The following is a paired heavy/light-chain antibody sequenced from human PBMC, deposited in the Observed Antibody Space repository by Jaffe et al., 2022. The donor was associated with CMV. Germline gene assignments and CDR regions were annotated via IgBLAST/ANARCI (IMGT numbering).Light chain of an antibody. Sequence: QAVLTQPSSLSASPGASASLTCTLRSGINVGTYKIYWYQQKPGSPPQYLLRYKSDSDRQQGSGVPSRFSGSKDASANAGILLISGLQSEDEADYYCMIWHNSAWVFGGGTKLTVL. V-gene: IGLV5-45*03. J-gene: IGLJ3*02. CDR1: SGINVGTYK. CDR2: YKSDSDR. CDR3: MIWHNSAWV.
Heavy chain of an antibody. CDR1: GFTFSSYS. V-gene: IGHV3-21*01. CDR2: ISSSSSYM. CDR3: ASWPQDTYCGGDCSHY. J-gene: IGHJ4*02. D-gene: IGHD2-21*02. Sequence: EVQLVESGGGLVKPGGSLRLSCGASGFTFSSYSMNWVRQAPGKGLEWVSFISSSSSYMYYADSVKGRFTISRDNAKNSLYLQMNSLRAEDTAVYYCASWPQDTYCGGDCSHYWGQGTLVTVSS.